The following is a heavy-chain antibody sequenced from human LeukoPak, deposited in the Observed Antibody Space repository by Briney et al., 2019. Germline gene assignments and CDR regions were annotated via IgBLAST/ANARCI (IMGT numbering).Heavy chain of an antibody. D-gene: IGHD1-14*01. CDR1: GFTFTNCG. CDR2: ISGSGDST. J-gene: IGHJ5*02. Sequence: PGGSLRLSCAASGFTFTNCGMTWVRQAPGKGLEWVSAISGSGDSTYYADSVKGRFTISRDNSKNTLYLQMNSLKAEDTAVYYCAKPDPAFNWFDTWGQGTLVTVSS. V-gene: IGHV3-23*01. CDR3: AKPDPAFNWFDT.